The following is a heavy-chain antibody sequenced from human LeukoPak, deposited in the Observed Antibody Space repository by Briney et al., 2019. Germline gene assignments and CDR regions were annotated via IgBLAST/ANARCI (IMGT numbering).Heavy chain of an antibody. J-gene: IGHJ4*02. V-gene: IGHV3-21*01. CDR3: ARAWLVRTFDY. Sequence: GGSLRLSCAASGFTFSSYNMNWVRQAPGKGLEWVSSISSSSSYIYYADSVKGRFTISRDNAKNSLYLQMNSLRAEDTAVYYCARAWLVRTFDYWGQGTLVTVSS. CDR2: ISSSSSYI. CDR1: GFTFSSYN. D-gene: IGHD6-19*01.